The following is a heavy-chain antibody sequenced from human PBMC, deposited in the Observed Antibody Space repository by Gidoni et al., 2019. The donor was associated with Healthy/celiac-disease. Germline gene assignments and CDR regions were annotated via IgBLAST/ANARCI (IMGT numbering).Heavy chain of an antibody. Sequence: QVQLVQSGAEVKKPGASVKVSCKDSGYTFTGYYMHWVRQAPGQGLEWMGWINPNSGGTNYAQKFQGWVTMTRDTSISTAYMELSRLRSDDTAVYYCARALGSGDCYSDYWGQGTLVTVSS. CDR2: INPNSGGT. CDR3: ARALGSGDCYSDY. CDR1: GYTFTGYY. V-gene: IGHV1-2*04. D-gene: IGHD2-21*02. J-gene: IGHJ4*02.